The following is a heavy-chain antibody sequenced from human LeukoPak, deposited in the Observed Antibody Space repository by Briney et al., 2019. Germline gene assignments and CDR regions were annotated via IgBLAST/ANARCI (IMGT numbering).Heavy chain of an antibody. CDR1: GFTISSYS. Sequence: GGSLRLSCAASGFTISSYSMNWVRQAPGKGLEWVSSISSSSSYIYYADSVKGRFTISRDNAKNSLYLQMNSLRAEDTAVYYCAKMYSGWVDYWGQGTLVTVSS. J-gene: IGHJ4*02. CDR2: ISSSSSYI. CDR3: AKMYSGWVDY. V-gene: IGHV3-21*01. D-gene: IGHD6-19*01.